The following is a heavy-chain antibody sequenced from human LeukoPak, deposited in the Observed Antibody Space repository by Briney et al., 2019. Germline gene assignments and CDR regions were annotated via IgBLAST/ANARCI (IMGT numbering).Heavy chain of an antibody. Sequence: SETLSLTCTVSGGSVNSNNYYWSWIRQPPGKGLEWIGCMCYSGSTNYNPSLKSRVTISVDTSKNQFSLKVNSVTTADTAVYYCARILTDSGYSENWFDPWGQGILVTVSS. V-gene: IGHV4-61*01. J-gene: IGHJ5*02. CDR1: GGSVNSNNYY. CDR2: MCYSGST. D-gene: IGHD3-22*01. CDR3: ARILTDSGYSENWFDP.